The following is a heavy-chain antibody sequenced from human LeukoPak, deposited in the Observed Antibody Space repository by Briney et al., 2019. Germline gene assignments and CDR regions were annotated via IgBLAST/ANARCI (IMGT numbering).Heavy chain of an antibody. J-gene: IGHJ6*03. V-gene: IGHV4-59*01. CDR1: GGSISSYY. D-gene: IGHD2-2*01. Sequence: PSETLSLTCTVSGGSISSYYWSWIRQPPGKGLEWIGYIYYSGSTNYNPSLKSRVTISVDTSKNQFSLKLSSVTAVDTAVYYCARFGVVVPAAIGYYYYYMDVWGKGTTVTVSS. CDR2: IYYSGST. CDR3: ARFGVVVPAAIGYYYYYMDV.